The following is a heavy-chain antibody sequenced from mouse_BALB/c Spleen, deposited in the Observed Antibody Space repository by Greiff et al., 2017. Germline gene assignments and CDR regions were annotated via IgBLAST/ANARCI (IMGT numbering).Heavy chain of an antibody. Sequence: DVQLVESGGGLVQPGGSRKLSCAASGFTFSSFGMHWVRQAPEKGLEWVAYISSGSSTIYYADTVKGRFTISRDNPKNTLFLQMTSLRSEDTAMYYCARYNYGSSYDYFDYWGQGTTLTVSS. V-gene: IGHV5-17*02. CDR3: ARYNYGSSYDYFDY. J-gene: IGHJ2*01. D-gene: IGHD1-1*01. CDR1: GFTFSSFG. CDR2: ISSGSSTI.